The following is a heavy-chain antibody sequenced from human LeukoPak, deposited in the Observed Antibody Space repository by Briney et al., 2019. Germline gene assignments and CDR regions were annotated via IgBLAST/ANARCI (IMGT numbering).Heavy chain of an antibody. J-gene: IGHJ4*02. CDR3: AKGGSDIVVNRGFDY. D-gene: IGHD2-15*01. Sequence: PGGSLRLSCAASGFTFSSYAMTWVRQAPGKGLEWVSGISSSGGSTYYADSVKGRFSISRDSSKNTLYLQMNSLRAEDTAVYYCAKGGSDIVVNRGFDYWGQGTLVTVSS. CDR2: ISSSGGST. CDR1: GFTFSSYA. V-gene: IGHV3-23*01.